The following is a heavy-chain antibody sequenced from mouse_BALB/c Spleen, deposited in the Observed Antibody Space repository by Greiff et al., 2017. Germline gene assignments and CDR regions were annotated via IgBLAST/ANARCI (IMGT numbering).Heavy chain of an antibody. CDR3: AREPYYRYDEDYAMDY. CDR2: IWSGGST. D-gene: IGHD2-14*01. CDR1: GFPLTSYG. V-gene: IGHV2-2*02. J-gene: IGHJ4*01. Sequence: VQLQQSGPGLVQPSQSLSITCTVSGFPLTSYGVHWVRQSPGKGLEWLGVIWSGGSTDYNAAFISRLSISKDNSKSQVFFKMNSLQANDTAIYYCAREPYYRYDEDYAMDYWGQGTSVTVSS.